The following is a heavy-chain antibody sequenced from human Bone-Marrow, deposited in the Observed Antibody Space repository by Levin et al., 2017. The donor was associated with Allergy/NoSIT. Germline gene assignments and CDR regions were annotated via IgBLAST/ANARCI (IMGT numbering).Heavy chain of an antibody. CDR3: ARGGPYGY. V-gene: IGHV3-53*01. D-gene: IGHD3-16*01. Sequence: AGESLKISCAVSGFTVSNHYMSWVRQAPGKWLEWVSVIYSAGSTYYADSVRGRFTISRDNSKNTLFLQMNSLRADDTAVYYCARGGPYGYWGQGTLVTVSS. J-gene: IGHJ4*02. CDR1: GFTVSNHY. CDR2: IYSAGST.